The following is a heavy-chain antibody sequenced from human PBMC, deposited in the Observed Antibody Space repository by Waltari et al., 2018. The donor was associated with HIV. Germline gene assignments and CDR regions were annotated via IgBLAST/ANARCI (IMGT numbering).Heavy chain of an antibody. D-gene: IGHD3-3*01. V-gene: IGHV1-8*01. CDR1: GYTFTSYD. Sequence: QVQLVQSGAEVKKPGASVKVSCKASGYTFTSYDINWVRKATGQGLEWMGWMNPNSGNTGYAQKFQGRVTMTRNTSISTAYMELSSLRSEDTAVYYCARGRYYDFWSGYHILPDFGYWGQGTLVTVSS. CDR3: ARGRYYDFWSGYHILPDFGY. CDR2: MNPNSGNT. J-gene: IGHJ4*02.